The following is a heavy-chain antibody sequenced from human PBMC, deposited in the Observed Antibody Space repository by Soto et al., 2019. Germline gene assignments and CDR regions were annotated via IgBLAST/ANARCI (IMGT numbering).Heavy chain of an antibody. Sequence: SETLSLTCTVSGGSISSGDYYWSWIRQPPGKGLEWIGYIYYSGSTYYNPSLKSRVTISVDTSKNQFSLKLSSVTAADTAVYYCASLPEYGGNSDYYYGMDVWGQGTTVTVSS. V-gene: IGHV4-30-4*01. D-gene: IGHD2-21*02. CDR2: IYYSGST. J-gene: IGHJ6*02. CDR1: GGSISSGDYY. CDR3: ASLPEYGGNSDYYYGMDV.